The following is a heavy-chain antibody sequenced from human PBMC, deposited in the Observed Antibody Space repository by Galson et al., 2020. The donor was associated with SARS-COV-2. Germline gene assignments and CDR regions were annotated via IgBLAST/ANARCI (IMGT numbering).Heavy chain of an antibody. CDR3: ATSPPIAAAGGGWFDP. V-gene: IGHV1-24*01. J-gene: IGHJ5*02. Sequence: ASVKVSCKVSGYTLTELSMHWVRQAPGKGLEWMGGFDPEDGETIYAQKFQGRVTMTEDTSTDTAYMELSSLRSEDTAVYYCATSPPIAAAGGGWFDPWGQGTLVTVSS. CDR1: GYTLTELS. CDR2: FDPEDGET. D-gene: IGHD6-13*01.